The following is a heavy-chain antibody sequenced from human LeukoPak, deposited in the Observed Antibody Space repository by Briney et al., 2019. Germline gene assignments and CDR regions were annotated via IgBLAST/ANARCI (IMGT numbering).Heavy chain of an antibody. CDR2: INPNSGGT. V-gene: IGHV1-2*02. D-gene: IGHD2-15*01. J-gene: IGHJ6*02. CDR1: GYTFTGYY. Sequence: ASVKVSCKASGYTFTGYYMHWVRQAPGQGLQWMGWINPNSGGTNYAQKFQGRVTMTRDTPTSTAYMELRSPRSDDTAIYYCARDTVMMVGSYYYGKDVWGQGTTVTVSS. CDR3: ARDTVMMVGSYYYGKDV.